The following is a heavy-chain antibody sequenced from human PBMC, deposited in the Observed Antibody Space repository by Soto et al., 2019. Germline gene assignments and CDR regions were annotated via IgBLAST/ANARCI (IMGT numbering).Heavy chain of an antibody. D-gene: IGHD2-8*01. Sequence: SVKVSCKASGYTFTNYDINWVRQATGQGLEWMGWMNPNSGNTGYAQKFQGRVTMTRNTSISTAYMELSSLRSEDTAVYYCARGRGDIILMVYAKYFDFWGQGTLVTVS. CDR3: ARGRGDIILMVYAKYFDF. CDR2: MNPNSGNT. J-gene: IGHJ4*02. CDR1: GYTFTNYD. V-gene: IGHV1-8*01.